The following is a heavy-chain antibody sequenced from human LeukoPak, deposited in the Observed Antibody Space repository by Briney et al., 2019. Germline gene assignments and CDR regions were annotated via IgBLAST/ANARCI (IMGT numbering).Heavy chain of an antibody. Sequence: SETLSLTCTVSGGSISSYYWSWIRQPAGKGLEWIGRIDTSGNTNYKPSLKSRVTMSVDTSKKQFSLKLSSVTAADTAVYYCARVSSSWYQDWYFDLWGRGTPVTVSS. CDR1: GGSISSYY. CDR3: ARVSSSWYQDWYFDL. CDR2: IDTSGNT. D-gene: IGHD6-13*01. V-gene: IGHV4-4*07. J-gene: IGHJ2*01.